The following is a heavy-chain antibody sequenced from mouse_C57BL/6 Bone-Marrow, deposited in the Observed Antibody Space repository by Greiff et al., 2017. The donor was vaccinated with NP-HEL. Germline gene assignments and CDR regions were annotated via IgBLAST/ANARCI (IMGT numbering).Heavy chain of an antibody. CDR2: ISSGGSYT. V-gene: IGHV5-6*02. CDR1: GFTFSSYG. J-gene: IGHJ2*01. Sequence: DVMLVESGGDLVKPGGSLKLSCAASGFTFSSYGMSWVRQTPDKRLEWVATISSGGSYTYYPDSVKGRFPISRDNAKNTLYLQMSSLKSEDTAMYYCARHYYSNYFDYWGQGTTLTVSS. CDR3: ARHYYSNYFDY. D-gene: IGHD2-5*01.